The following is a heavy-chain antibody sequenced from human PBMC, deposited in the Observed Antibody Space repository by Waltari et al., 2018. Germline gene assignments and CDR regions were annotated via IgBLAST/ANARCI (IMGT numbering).Heavy chain of an antibody. V-gene: IGHV5-51*01. J-gene: IGHJ6*02. CDR3: ARISSGWSRCYYYGMDV. D-gene: IGHD6-19*01. CDR1: GYSFTSYW. Sequence: EVQLVQSGAEVKKTGESLKISCKGSGYSFTSYWIGWVRQMPGKGLEWMGISYPGDTDTRYSPSFQGQVTISADKSISTAYLQWSSLKASDTAMYYCARISSGWSRCYYYGMDVWGQGTTVTVSS. CDR2: SYPGDTDT.